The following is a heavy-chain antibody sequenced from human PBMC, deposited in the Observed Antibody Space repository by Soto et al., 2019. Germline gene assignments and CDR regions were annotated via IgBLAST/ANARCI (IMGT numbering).Heavy chain of an antibody. J-gene: IGHJ4*02. CDR2: INSDGSST. D-gene: IGHD2-15*01. V-gene: IGHV3-74*01. CDR1: GFTFSSYW. CDR3: ASDRYCSGGSCLYYFDY. Sequence: GGSLRLSCAASGFTFSSYWMHWVRQAPGKGLVWVSRINSDGSSTSYADSVKGRFTISRDNAKNTLYLQMNSLRAEDTAVYYYASDRYCSGGSCLYYFDYWGQGTLVTVSS.